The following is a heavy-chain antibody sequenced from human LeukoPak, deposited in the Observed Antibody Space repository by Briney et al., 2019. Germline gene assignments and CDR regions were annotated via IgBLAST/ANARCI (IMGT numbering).Heavy chain of an antibody. J-gene: IGHJ5*02. D-gene: IGHD1-26*01. CDR3: ARHVVSGSYRGHWFDP. CDR1: GYSISSGYC. CDR2: IYHSGST. V-gene: IGHV4-38-2*01. Sequence: SETLSLTCAVSGYSISSGYCWGWIRQPPGKGLEWIGSIYHSGSTYYNPSLKSRVTISVDTSKNQFSLKLSSVTAADTAVYYCARHVVSGSYRGHWFDPWGQGTPVTVSS.